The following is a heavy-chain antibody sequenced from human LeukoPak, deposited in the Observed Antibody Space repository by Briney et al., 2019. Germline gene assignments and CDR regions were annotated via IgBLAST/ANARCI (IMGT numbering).Heavy chain of an antibody. Sequence: QSGGSLRLSCAASGFTFSTYAMSWVRLAPGKGLEWVSTISDSGGETYYADSVKGRFTISRDNSKNTLYLQMNSLRAEDTAFYYCAKSHSVAQRGYFDLWGQGTLVTVSS. CDR1: GFTFSTYA. J-gene: IGHJ4*02. CDR3: AKSHSVAQRGYFDL. D-gene: IGHD3-10*01. CDR2: ISDSGGET. V-gene: IGHV3-23*01.